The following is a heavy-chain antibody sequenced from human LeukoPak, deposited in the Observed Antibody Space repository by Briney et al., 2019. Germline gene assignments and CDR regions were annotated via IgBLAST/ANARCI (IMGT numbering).Heavy chain of an antibody. CDR2: INPNSGGT. D-gene: IGHD6-6*01. CDR1: GYTFTGYY. Sequence: ASVKVSCKASGYTFTGYYMHWVRQAPGQGLEWMGWINPNSGGTNYAQKFQGRVTMTRDTSISTAYMELSRLRSDDTAVYYCARVRILASSSKGRWSWFDPWGQGTLVTVSS. J-gene: IGHJ5*02. V-gene: IGHV1-2*02. CDR3: ARVRILASSSKGRWSWFDP.